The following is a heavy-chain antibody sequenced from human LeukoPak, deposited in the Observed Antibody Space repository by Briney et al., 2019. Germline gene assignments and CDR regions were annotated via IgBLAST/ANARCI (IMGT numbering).Heavy chain of an antibody. CDR1: EFTFTTYG. D-gene: IGHD1-1*01. Sequence: GRSLTLSCAASEFTFTTYGMHWVRQAPRKGLEWVAFIYYDGSNIYYADYVEGRFTISRDISKNTLYLQMDSLRAEDTAIYYCARDWKTNSFDYWGQGTLVTVSS. J-gene: IGHJ4*02. CDR2: IYYDGSNI. CDR3: ARDWKTNSFDY. V-gene: IGHV3-33*01.